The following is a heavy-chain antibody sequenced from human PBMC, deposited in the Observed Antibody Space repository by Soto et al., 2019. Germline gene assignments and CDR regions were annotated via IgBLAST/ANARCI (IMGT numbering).Heavy chain of an antibody. V-gene: IGHV1-3*01. CDR2: INAGNGNT. CDR1: GYTFTSYA. J-gene: IGHJ4*02. Sequence: QVQLVQSGAELKKPGASVKVSCKASGYTFTSYAMHWVRQAPGQRLEWMGWINAGNGNTKYSQKFQGRVTITTDTSASTAYMEMSSLRSEDTAVYYCARVIGGWYYFDYWGQGTLVTVSS. D-gene: IGHD6-19*01. CDR3: ARVIGGWYYFDY.